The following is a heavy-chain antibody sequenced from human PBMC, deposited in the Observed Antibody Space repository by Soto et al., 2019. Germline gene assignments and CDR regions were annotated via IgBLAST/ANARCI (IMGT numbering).Heavy chain of an antibody. CDR2: IIPIFGTA. J-gene: IGHJ6*02. CDR3: ARGRGAYCGGDCYSSYYYGMDV. Sequence: SVKVSCKASGGTFSSYAISWVRQAPGQGLEWMGGIIPIFGTANYAQKFQGRVTITADESTSTAYMELSSLRSEDTAGYYCARGRGAYCGGDCYSSYYYGMDVWGQ. CDR1: GGTFSSYA. D-gene: IGHD2-21*02. V-gene: IGHV1-69*13.